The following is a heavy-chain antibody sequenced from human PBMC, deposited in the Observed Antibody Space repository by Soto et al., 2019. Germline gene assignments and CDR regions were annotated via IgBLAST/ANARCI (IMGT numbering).Heavy chain of an antibody. J-gene: IGHJ4*02. D-gene: IGHD2-15*01. CDR1: GYTFTSYG. CDR3: ARDRVRRSRGGPSSDPPDFDY. V-gene: IGHV1-18*01. Sequence: EASVKVSCKASGYTFTSYGISWVRQAPGQGLEWMGWISAYNGNTNYAQKLQGRVTMTTDTSTSTAYMELRSLRSDDTAVYYCARDRVRRSRGGPSSDPPDFDYWGQGTLVTVSS. CDR2: ISAYNGNT.